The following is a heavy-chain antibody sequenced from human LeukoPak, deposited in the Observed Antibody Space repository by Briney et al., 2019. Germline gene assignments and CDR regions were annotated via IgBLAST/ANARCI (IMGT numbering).Heavy chain of an antibody. CDR2: ISGSGGST. D-gene: IGHD2-21*01. CDR3: AKPWSGGDNFDY. CDR1: GFTFSSYA. Sequence: PGGSLRLSCAASGFTFSSYAMSWVRQAPGKGLEWVSAISGSGGSTYYADSVKGRFTISRDNSKDTLYLQMNSLRAEDTAVYYCAKPWSGGDNFDYWGQGTLVTVSS. J-gene: IGHJ4*02. V-gene: IGHV3-23*01.